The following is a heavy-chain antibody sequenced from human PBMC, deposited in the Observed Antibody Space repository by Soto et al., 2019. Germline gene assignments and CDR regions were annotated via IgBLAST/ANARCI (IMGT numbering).Heavy chain of an antibody. CDR1: GFTFDDYG. CDR2: INWNGGST. J-gene: IGHJ4*02. V-gene: IGHV3-20*04. D-gene: IGHD6-19*01. Sequence: GGSLRLSCAASGFTFDDYGMSWVRQAPGKGLEWVSGINWNGGSTGYADSVKGRFTISRDNAKNSLYLQMNSLRAEDTALYYCASLHSSGWERFEGYWGQGTLVTVSS. CDR3: ASLHSSGWERFEGY.